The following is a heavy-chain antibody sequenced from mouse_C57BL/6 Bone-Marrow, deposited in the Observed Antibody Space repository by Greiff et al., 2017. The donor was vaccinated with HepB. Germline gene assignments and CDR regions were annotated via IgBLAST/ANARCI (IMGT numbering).Heavy chain of an antibody. CDR1: GFTFTDYY. CDR3: ARYIKRLFDY. Sequence: EVHLVESGGGLVQPGGSLSLSCAASGFTFTDYYMSWVRQPPGKALEWLGFIRNKANGYTTEYSASVKGRFTISRDNSQSILYLQMNALRAEDSATYYCARYIKRLFDYWGQGTLVTVSA. D-gene: IGHD1-3*01. V-gene: IGHV7-3*01. CDR2: IRNKANGYTT. J-gene: IGHJ3*01.